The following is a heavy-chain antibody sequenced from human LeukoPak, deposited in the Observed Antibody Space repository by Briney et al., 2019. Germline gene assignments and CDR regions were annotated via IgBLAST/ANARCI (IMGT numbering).Heavy chain of an antibody. J-gene: IGHJ6*03. D-gene: IGHD5-18*01. CDR1: GFIFSNYW. V-gene: IGHV3-7*01. CDR3: ARDGGGYSYGFYYYMDV. CDR2: IKQDGGER. Sequence: GGSLRLSRAASGFIFSNYWMGWVRQGPGKGLEWVANIKQDGGERYYVDSVKGRFTISRDNAKNSLYLEMNSLRAEDTAVYYCARDGGGYSYGFYYYMDVWGKGTTVTVSS.